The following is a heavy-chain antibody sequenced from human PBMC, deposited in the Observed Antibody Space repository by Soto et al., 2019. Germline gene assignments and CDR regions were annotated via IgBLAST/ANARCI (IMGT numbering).Heavy chain of an antibody. V-gene: IGHV4-59*01. CDR3: ARNIGWYTQDY. Sequence: SETLSLTCTVSGASLSSDYWSWIRQPPGKGLEWIGYVYDSGSTNYNPSLNSRITISVDTSKNQFSLKLNSVTAADTAVYYCARNIGWYTQDYWGQGTLVTVSS. CDR1: GASLSSDY. J-gene: IGHJ4*02. D-gene: IGHD6-19*01. CDR2: VYDSGST.